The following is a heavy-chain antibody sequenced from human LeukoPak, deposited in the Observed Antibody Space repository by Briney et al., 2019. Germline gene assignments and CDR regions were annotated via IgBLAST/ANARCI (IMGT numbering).Heavy chain of an antibody. J-gene: IGHJ6*02. Sequence: GGSLRLSCAASGFTFSSYAMSWVRQAPGKGLEWVSAISGSGGSTYYADSVKGRFTISRDNSKNTLYLQMNSLRAEDTAVYYCAKDTGGIAVASFRKVPRSGMDVWGQGTTVTVSS. CDR3: AKDTGGIAVASFRKVPRSGMDV. V-gene: IGHV3-23*01. CDR1: GFTFSSYA. CDR2: ISGSGGST. D-gene: IGHD6-19*01.